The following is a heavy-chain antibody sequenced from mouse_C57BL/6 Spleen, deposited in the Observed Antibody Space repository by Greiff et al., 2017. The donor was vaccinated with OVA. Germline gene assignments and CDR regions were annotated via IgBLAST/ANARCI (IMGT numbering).Heavy chain of an antibody. CDR3: ARWGLYDYDSFFDY. Sequence: VQLKESVAELVRPGASVKLSCTASGFNIKNTYMHWVKQRPEQGLEWIGRIDPANGNTKYAPKFQGKATITADTSSNTAYLQLSSLTSEDTAIYDCARWGLYDYDSFFDYWGQGTTLTVSS. CDR1: GFNIKNTY. J-gene: IGHJ2*01. D-gene: IGHD2-4*01. V-gene: IGHV14-3*01. CDR2: IDPANGNT.